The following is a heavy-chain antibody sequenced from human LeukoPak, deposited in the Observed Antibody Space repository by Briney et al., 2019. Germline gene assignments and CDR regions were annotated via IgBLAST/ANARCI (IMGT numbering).Heavy chain of an antibody. CDR2: ISSSSSTI. Sequence: GGSLRLSCAASGFTFSSYSMNWVRQAPGKGLEWVSYISSSSSTIYYADSVKGRFTISRDNAKNSLYLQMNSLRDEDTAVYYCAKDIRALVVGATGGGFDYWGQGTLVTVSS. CDR1: GFTFSSYS. J-gene: IGHJ4*02. V-gene: IGHV3-48*02. D-gene: IGHD1-26*01. CDR3: AKDIRALVVGATGGGFDY.